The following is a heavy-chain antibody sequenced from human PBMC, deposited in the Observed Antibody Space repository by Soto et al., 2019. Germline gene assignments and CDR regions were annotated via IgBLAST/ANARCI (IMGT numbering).Heavy chain of an antibody. CDR1: GFTFSSYA. CDR2: LSGSGGST. V-gene: IGHV3-23*01. CDR3: AKGGLYGSGSNYNAANYYYYGMDL. Sequence: EVQLLESGGDLVQPGGSLRVSCAASGFTFSSYAMTWVRQAPGKGLEWVSSLSGSGGSTYYADSVKGRFTISRDNSKNTLYLQMTSLRAYDTAVYYCAKGGLYGSGSNYNAANYYYYGMDLGGQRTPVTVSS. J-gene: IGHJ6*02. D-gene: IGHD3-10*01.